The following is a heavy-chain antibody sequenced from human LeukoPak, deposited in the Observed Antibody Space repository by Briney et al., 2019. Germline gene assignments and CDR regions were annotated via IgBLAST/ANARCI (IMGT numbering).Heavy chain of an antibody. D-gene: IGHD1-7*01. Sequence: PSETLSLTCAVYGGSFSGYYWSWIRQPPGKGLEWIGEINNSGSTNYNPSLKSRVTISVDTSKNQFSLKLSSVTAADTAVYYCATTGWNYVFDPWGQGTLVTVSS. J-gene: IGHJ5*02. CDR2: INNSGST. CDR1: GGSFSGYY. CDR3: ATTGWNYVFDP. V-gene: IGHV4-34*01.